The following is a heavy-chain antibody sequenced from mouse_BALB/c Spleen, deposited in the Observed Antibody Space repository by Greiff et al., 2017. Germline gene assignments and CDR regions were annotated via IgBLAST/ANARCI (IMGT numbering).Heavy chain of an antibody. V-gene: IGHV5-12-1*01. CDR1: GFAFSSYD. J-gene: IGHJ4*01. CDR2: ISCGGGST. D-gene: IGHD1-1*01. CDR3: ARNDYYGSSYGGAMDY. Sequence: DVMLVESGGGLVKPGGSLKLSCAASGFAFSSYDMSWVRQTPEKRLEWVAYISCGGGSTYYPDTVKGRFTISRDNAKNTLYLQMSSLKSEDTAMYYCARNDYYGSSYGGAMDYWGQGTSVTVSS.